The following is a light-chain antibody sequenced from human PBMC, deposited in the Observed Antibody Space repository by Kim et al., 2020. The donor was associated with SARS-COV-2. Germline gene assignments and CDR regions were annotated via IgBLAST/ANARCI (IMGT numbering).Light chain of an antibody. J-gene: IGLJ3*02. CDR2: YKSDSDK. Sequence: QPVLTQPSSLSASPGASASLTCTLHSGINVETYRIYWYQQKPGSPPQSLSRYKSDSDKQRDSGVPSRFSGSKDASANAGILLISGLQSEDEADYHCMIWHNSAWVFGGGTQLTVL. V-gene: IGLV5-45*02. CDR3: MIWHNSAWV. CDR1: SGINVETYR.